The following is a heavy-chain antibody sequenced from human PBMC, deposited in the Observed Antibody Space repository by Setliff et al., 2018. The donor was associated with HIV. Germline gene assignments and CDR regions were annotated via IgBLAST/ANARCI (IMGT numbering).Heavy chain of an antibody. D-gene: IGHD2-2*01. J-gene: IGHJ4*02. V-gene: IGHV4-34*01. CDR3: ARLHLRVPPSIFDY. CDR1: GGSLRGYY. CDR2: ISHTGNI. Sequence: TLSLTCAVYGGSLRGYYWSWVRQSPLKGLEWIGEISHTGNINYNTALSNRVTVSVDASKNQFSLKLTSVTAADTAVYFCARLHLRVPPSIFDYWSPGTMVTVSS.